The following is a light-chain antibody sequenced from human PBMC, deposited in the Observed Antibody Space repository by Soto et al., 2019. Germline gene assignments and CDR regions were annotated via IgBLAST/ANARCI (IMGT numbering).Light chain of an antibody. V-gene: IGKV3-20*01. Sequence: EIVLTQSPGTLSLSPGERATLSCRASQSVSSSYLAWYQQKPGQAPRLLIYGASSRATGIPDRFSGSWSGTDFTLTISRLEPEDFAVYYCQQYGSSPQIFTFGPGTKVDIK. CDR1: QSVSSSY. J-gene: IGKJ3*01. CDR2: GAS. CDR3: QQYGSSPQIFT.